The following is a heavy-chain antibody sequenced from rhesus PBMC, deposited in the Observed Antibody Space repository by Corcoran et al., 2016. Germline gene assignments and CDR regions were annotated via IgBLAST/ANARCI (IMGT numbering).Heavy chain of an antibody. V-gene: IGHV2-174*01. CDR1: GVSLTTSGMG. CDR3: ARDWGDFPYGLDS. J-gene: IGHJ6*01. Sequence: QVTLKESGPALVKPTQTLTLTCTFSGVSLTTSGMGAGWIRQPPGKALEWLALIYWDGDKRYSTSLKSRLTISKDTSKNQVVLTMTNMDPVDAATYYCARDWGDFPYGLDSWGQGVVVTVSS. CDR2: IYWDGDK. D-gene: IGHD3-34*01.